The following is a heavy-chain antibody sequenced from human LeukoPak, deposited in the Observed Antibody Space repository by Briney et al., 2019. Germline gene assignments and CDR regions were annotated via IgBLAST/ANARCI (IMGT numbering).Heavy chain of an antibody. CDR3: AKVKGEVIGAFDI. CDR2: ISYDGNNR. Sequence: GGSLRLSCAASRFTFSSYGMHWVRQAPGKGLEWVAVISYDGNNRYYAGSVKGRFTISRYNSKNTLYLQMNSLRAEDTAVYYCAKVKGEVIGAFDIWGQGTMVTVSS. V-gene: IGHV3-30*18. D-gene: IGHD3-16*01. J-gene: IGHJ3*02. CDR1: RFTFSSYG.